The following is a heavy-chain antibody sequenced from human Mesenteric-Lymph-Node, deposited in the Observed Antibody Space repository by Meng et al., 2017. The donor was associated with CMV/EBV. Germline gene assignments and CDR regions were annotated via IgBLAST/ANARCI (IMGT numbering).Heavy chain of an antibody. J-gene: IGHJ3*02. CDR1: GYTFTSYG. D-gene: IGHD6-6*01. CDR2: ISAYNGNT. V-gene: IGHV1-18*04. Sequence: ASVKVSCKASGYTFTSYGISWVRQAPGQGLEWMGWISAYNGNTNYAQKLQGRVTMTTDTSTSTAYMELRSLRSDDTAVYYCARESSSYSSSSYAFDIWGQGTMVTVS. CDR3: ARESSSYSSSSYAFDI.